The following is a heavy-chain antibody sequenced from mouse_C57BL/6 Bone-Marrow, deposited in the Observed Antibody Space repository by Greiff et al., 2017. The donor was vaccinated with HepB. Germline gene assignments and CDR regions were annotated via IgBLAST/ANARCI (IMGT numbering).Heavy chain of an antibody. D-gene: IGHD1-1*01. CDR1: GFTFSNYW. CDR3: TGPFTTVVATYFHWYFDV. Sequence: EVMLVESGGGLVQPGGSMKLSCVASGFTFSNYWMNWVRQSPEKGLEWVAQIRLKSDNYATHYAESVKGRFTISRDESKSSVYLQMNNLRAEDTGIYYCTGPFTTVVATYFHWYFDVWGTGTTVTVSS. J-gene: IGHJ1*03. CDR2: IRLKSDNYAT. V-gene: IGHV6-3*01.